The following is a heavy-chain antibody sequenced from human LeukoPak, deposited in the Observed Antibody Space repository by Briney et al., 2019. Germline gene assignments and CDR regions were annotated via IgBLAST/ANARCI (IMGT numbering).Heavy chain of an antibody. D-gene: IGHD1-1*01. J-gene: IGHJ6*03. V-gene: IGHV4-4*07. CDR1: GGSISSYY. Sequence: SETLSLTCTVSGGSISSYYWSWIRQPAGKELEWIGRIYTSGSTNYNPSLKSRVTMSVDTSKNQFSLKLSSVTAADTAVYYCARSSTTSAYYYYYYYMDVWGKGTTVTVSS. CDR2: IYTSGST. CDR3: ARSSTTSAYYYYYYYMDV.